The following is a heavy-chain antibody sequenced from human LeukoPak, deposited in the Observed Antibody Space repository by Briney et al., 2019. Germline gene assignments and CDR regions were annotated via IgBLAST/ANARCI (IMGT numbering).Heavy chain of an antibody. Sequence: ASVKVSCGASGYTFDGYYMHWVRQAPGQGLEWMGWINPNSGATGYAQEFQGRVTMTSDTSITTVFMELSSLTPDDTAMYYCAMKQGGRNYGTGIWGQGTTVTVSS. D-gene: IGHD3-16*01. J-gene: IGHJ6*02. CDR3: AMKQGGRNYGTGI. V-gene: IGHV1-2*02. CDR2: INPNSGAT. CDR1: GYTFDGYY.